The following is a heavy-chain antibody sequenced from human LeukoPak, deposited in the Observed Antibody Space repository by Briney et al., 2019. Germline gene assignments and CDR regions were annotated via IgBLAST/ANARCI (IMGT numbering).Heavy chain of an antibody. D-gene: IGHD3-3*01. CDR3: ARSLFWSGYLLDY. V-gene: IGHV1-69*13. CDR1: GGTFSSYA. J-gene: IGHJ4*02. CDR2: IIPIFGTA. Sequence: SVKVSYKASGGTFSSYAISWVRQAPGQGLEWMGGIIPIFGTANYAQKFQGRVTITADESTSTAYMELSSLRSEDTAVYYCARSLFWSGYLLDYWGQGTLVTVSS.